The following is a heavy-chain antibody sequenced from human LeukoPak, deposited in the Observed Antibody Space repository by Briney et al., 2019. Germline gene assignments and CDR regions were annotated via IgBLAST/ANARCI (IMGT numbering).Heavy chain of an antibody. V-gene: IGHV4-4*07. CDR3: TRDRIGFCTNGVCYTSSSSSWYWFDP. CDR2: IYTSGST. Sequence: SETLSLTCTVSGGSISSYYWSWIRQPAGKGLEWIGRIYTSGSTNYNPSLKSRVTMSVDTSKNQFSLKLSSVTAADTAVYYCTRDRIGFCTNGVCYTSSSSSWYWFDPWGQGTLVTVSS. CDR1: GGSISSYY. D-gene: IGHD2-8*01. J-gene: IGHJ5*02.